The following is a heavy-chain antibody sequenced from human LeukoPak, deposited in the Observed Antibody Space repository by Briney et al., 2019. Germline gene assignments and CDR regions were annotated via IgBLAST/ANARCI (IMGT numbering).Heavy chain of an antibody. CDR3: ARGDPGYSYGY. CDR1: GFTFGTYI. CDR2: ISSSSSHI. V-gene: IGHV3-21*01. J-gene: IGHJ4*02. D-gene: IGHD5-18*01. Sequence: GGSLRLSCAASGFTFGTYIMNWVRQAPGKGLEWVSCISSSSSHIYYADSVKGRFTISRDNAKNSLYLQMNSLRAEDTAVYYCARGDPGYSYGYWGQGTPVTVSS.